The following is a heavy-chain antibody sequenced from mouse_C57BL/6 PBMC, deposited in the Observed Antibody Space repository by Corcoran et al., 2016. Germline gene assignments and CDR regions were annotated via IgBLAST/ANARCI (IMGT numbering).Heavy chain of an antibody. Sequence: EVQLQQSGPELVKPGASVKISCKASGYTFTDYYMNWVKKSHGKSLEWIGDINPNNGGTSYNQKFKGKATLTVDKSSSTAYMELRSLTSEDSAVYYCARSYYDRGWFAYWGQGTLVTVSA. D-gene: IGHD2-4*01. J-gene: IGHJ3*01. V-gene: IGHV1-26*01. CDR3: ARSYYDRGWFAY. CDR1: GYTFTDYY. CDR2: INPNNGGT.